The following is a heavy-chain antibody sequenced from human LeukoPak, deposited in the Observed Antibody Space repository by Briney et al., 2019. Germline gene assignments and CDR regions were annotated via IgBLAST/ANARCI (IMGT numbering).Heavy chain of an antibody. CDR3: ATGGYSGYYYGMDV. CDR1: GGTFSSYA. J-gene: IGHJ6*02. CDR2: IIPIFGTA. V-gene: IGHV1-69*13. D-gene: IGHD5-12*01. Sequence: SVKVSCKASGGTFSSYAISGVRLAPGQGLEWMGGIIPIFGTANYAQKFQGRVTITADESTSTAYMELSSLRSEDTAVYYCATGGYSGYYYGMDVWGQGTTVTVSS.